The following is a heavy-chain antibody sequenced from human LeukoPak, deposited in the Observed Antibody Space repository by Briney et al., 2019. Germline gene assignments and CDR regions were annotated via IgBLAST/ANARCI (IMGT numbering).Heavy chain of an antibody. CDR1: GFAFSNYW. V-gene: IGHV3-7*01. Sequence: PGGSLRLSCAASGFAFSNYWMTWVRQTPGKGLEWVANINRDESDKHYLDSVEGRFIISRDNAKNSLYLQMNSLRAEDTAVYYCARDGSGEWPIGYWGQGTLVAVSS. CDR3: ARDGSGEWPIGY. J-gene: IGHJ4*02. CDR2: INRDESDK. D-gene: IGHD3-10*01.